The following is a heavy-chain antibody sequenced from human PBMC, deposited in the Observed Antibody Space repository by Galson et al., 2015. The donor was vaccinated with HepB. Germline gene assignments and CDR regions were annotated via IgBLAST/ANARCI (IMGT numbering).Heavy chain of an antibody. CDR2: ISKNGAAR. D-gene: IGHD3-10*01. V-gene: IGHV3-20*04. CDR3: ARVASDYGSGSYKAPPDY. CDR1: GFTFDDYG. J-gene: IGHJ4*02. Sequence: SLRLSCAASGFTFDDYGMNWVRQAPGKGLEWVSGISKNGAARGYADSVKGRFTISRDNAKNSLYLQMNSLTAGDTALYYCARVASDYGSGSYKAPPDYWGQGTLVTVSS.